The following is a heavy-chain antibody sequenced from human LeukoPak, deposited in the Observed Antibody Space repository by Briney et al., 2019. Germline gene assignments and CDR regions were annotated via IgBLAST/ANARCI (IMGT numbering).Heavy chain of an antibody. J-gene: IGHJ5*02. CDR1: GGTFSSYA. Sequence: SVTVSCKASGGTFSSYAISWVRQAPGQGLEWMGRIIPILGIANYAQKFQGRVTITADKSTSTAYMELSSLKTEDTAVYYCTSRVAAAGTGQGFDPWGQGTLVTVSS. CDR3: TSRVAAAGTGQGFDP. V-gene: IGHV1-69*04. CDR2: IIPILGIA. D-gene: IGHD6-13*01.